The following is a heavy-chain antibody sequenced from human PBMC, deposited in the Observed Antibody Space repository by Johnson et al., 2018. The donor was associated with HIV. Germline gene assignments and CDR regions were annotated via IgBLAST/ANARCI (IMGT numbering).Heavy chain of an antibody. CDR3: TTVDSSGYHNDAFDI. Sequence: VQLVESGGGLVKPGGSLRLSCAASGITFNNAWMSWVRQAPGKGLEWVGRIKSKPDGAAIHYAAPVKGRFTVSRDDSRNTLYLQMDSLKTEDTAVYYCTTVDSSGYHNDAFDIWGHGTMVTVSS. D-gene: IGHD3-22*01. CDR1: GITFNNAW. J-gene: IGHJ3*02. CDR2: IKSKPDGAAI. V-gene: IGHV3-15*01.